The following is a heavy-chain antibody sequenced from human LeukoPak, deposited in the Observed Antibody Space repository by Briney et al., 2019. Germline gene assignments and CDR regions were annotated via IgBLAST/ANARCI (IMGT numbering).Heavy chain of an antibody. J-gene: IGHJ4*02. CDR1: GYTFTGYY. CDR3: ARDRGYCTNGVCYGFDY. D-gene: IGHD2-8*01. CDR2: INPNSGGT. Sequence: ASVKVSCKASGYTFTGYYMHWVRQAPGQGLEWMGWINPNSGGTNYAQKFQGRVTMTRDTSISTAYMELSRLRSEDMAVYYCARDRGYCTNGVCYGFDYWGQGTLVTVSS. V-gene: IGHV1-2*02.